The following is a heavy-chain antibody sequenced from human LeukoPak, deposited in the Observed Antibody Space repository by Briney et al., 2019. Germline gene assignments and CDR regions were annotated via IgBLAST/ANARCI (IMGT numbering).Heavy chain of an antibody. Sequence: PGESLRLSCAASGFTFSGHAMSLVRQAPGKGLNWLSTITGGAENTYYAGSVKGRFTISRDNSKNTVYLQMDSLRVEDTAVYYCAKVLSGSQDYWGQGTLVTVFS. CDR2: ITGGAENT. CDR1: GFTFSGHA. J-gene: IGHJ4*02. V-gene: IGHV3-23*01. D-gene: IGHD1-26*01. CDR3: AKVLSGSQDY.